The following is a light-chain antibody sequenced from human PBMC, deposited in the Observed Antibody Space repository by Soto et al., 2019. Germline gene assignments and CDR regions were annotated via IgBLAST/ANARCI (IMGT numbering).Light chain of an antibody. V-gene: IGKV1-39*01. CDR2: FIS. J-gene: IGKJ5*01. CDR1: QTVSSY. Sequence: DIELTQSPSSLSAPVGDTVTISCRASQTVSSYLNWYQQKVGQAPRLLIYFISRLQTGVPSRFSGSGSGRDFTLTITSPQPEDSATYYCQQTYSRPITFGQGTRLEIK. CDR3: QQTYSRPIT.